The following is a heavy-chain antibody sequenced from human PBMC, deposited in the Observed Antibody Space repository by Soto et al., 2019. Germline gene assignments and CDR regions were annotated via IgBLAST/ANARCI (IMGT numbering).Heavy chain of an antibody. D-gene: IGHD1-26*01. J-gene: IGHJ6*02. CDR2: ISGSGGST. Sequence: EVQLLESGGGLVQPGGSLRLSCAASGFTFSSYAMSWVRQATGKGLEWVSSISGSGGSTSHADSVKGRFTISRDNFKNTLYLQMNSLRAEDTALFYCAKDRWGGSPGGGMDVWGQGTTVTVSS. V-gene: IGHV3-23*01. CDR1: GFTFSSYA. CDR3: AKDRWGGSPGGGMDV.